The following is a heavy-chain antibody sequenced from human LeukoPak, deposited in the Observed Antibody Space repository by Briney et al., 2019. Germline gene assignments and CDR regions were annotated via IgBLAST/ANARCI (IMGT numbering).Heavy chain of an antibody. CDR3: ARNWNHDY. CDR1: GGSISSSSYY. J-gene: IGHJ4*02. Sequence: PAETLSLTCTVSGGSISSSSYYWGWIRRPPGKGLEWIGSIYYSGSTYYNPSLKSRVTISVDTSKNQFSLKLSSVTAADTAVYYCARNWNHDYWGQGTLVTVSS. D-gene: IGHD1-1*01. CDR2: IYYSGST. V-gene: IGHV4-39*01.